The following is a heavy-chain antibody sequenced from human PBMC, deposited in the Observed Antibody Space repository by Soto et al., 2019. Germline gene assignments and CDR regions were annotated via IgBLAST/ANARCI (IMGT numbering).Heavy chain of an antibody. CDR2: FSADNGKT. J-gene: IGHJ5*02. CDR3: ATDYYYDSSGYSPS. D-gene: IGHD3-22*01. V-gene: IGHV1-18*01. Sequence: ASVKVSCKASGYTFTSYGMSWVRQAPGQGLEWMGGFSADNGKTIYAQKFQGRVTMTEDTSTNTAYMELSSLRSEDTAVYYCATDYYYDSSGYSPSWGQETLVTVSS. CDR1: GYTFTSYG.